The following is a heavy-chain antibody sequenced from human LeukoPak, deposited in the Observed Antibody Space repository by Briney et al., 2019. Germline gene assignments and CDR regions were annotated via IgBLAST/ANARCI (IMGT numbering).Heavy chain of an antibody. CDR1: GFTFSSYT. V-gene: IGHV3-21*01. Sequence: GWSLRFYCLLAGFTFSSYTLNWVRQAQGKGLEWVSSISSSSSYIYYADSVKGRFTISRDNAENSLYLQMNSLRAEDTAVYYCARPSRQGPYYYYYYAMDVWGQGTTVTVSS. CDR2: ISSSSSYI. CDR3: ARPSRQGPYYYYYYAMDV. J-gene: IGHJ6*02.